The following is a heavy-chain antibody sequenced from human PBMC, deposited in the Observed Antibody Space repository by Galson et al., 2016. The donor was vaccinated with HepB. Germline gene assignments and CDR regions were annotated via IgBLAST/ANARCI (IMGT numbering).Heavy chain of an antibody. Sequence: LSLTCTVSGGSISSSSYYWGWIRQPPGKGLEWIGSIYYSGSTYYNPSLKSRVTISVDTSKNQFSLKLSSVTAADTAVYYCARVFSPYDFWSGYYFFDYWGQGTLVTVSS. CDR1: GGSISSSSYY. D-gene: IGHD3-3*01. J-gene: IGHJ4*02. CDR2: IYYSGST. CDR3: ARVFSPYDFWSGYYFFDY. V-gene: IGHV4-39*01.